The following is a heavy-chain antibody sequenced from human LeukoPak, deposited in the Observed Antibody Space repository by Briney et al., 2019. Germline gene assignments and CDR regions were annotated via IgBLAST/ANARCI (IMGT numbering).Heavy chain of an antibody. CDR2: INPNSGGT. CDR1: GYTFTVYY. V-gene: IGHV1-2*02. Sequence: ASVKVSCKVSGYTFTVYYMHWVRQAPGQGLEWMGWINPNSGGTNYAQQFKGRVTMTRDPSISTAYMELSRLRSDDTAVYYCARDLGRHIDYWGQGTLVTVSS. CDR3: ARDLGRHIDY. J-gene: IGHJ4*02. D-gene: IGHD3-16*01.